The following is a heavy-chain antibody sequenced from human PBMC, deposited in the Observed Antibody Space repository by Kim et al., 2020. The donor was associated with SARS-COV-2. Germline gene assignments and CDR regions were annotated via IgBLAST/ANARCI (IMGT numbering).Heavy chain of an antibody. Sequence: GGSLRLSCAASRFTFSDYYMRWVRQAPGKGLEWVAVIKNNGNTEYDAYSVKGRFTISRDNAKNSLYLQMNSLRVDDTAVYYCAKDSNRYTDNNALYNYY. J-gene: IGHJ6*01. CDR1: RFTFSDYY. V-gene: IGHV3-11*01. CDR3: AKDSNRYTDNNALYNYY. D-gene: IGHD3-16*02. CDR2: IKNNGNTE.